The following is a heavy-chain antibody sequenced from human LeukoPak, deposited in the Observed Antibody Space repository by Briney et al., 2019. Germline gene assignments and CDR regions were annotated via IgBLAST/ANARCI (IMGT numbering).Heavy chain of an antibody. CDR3: ANYRGYSYGYNWFDP. D-gene: IGHD5-18*01. J-gene: IGHJ5*02. CDR2: ISAYNGNT. Sequence: GASVKVSCKASGYTFTSYGISWVRQAPGQGLECMGWISAYNGNTNYAQKLQGRVTMTTDTSTSTAYMELRSLRSEDTAVYYCANYRGYSYGYNWFDPWGQGTLVTVSS. V-gene: IGHV1-18*01. CDR1: GYTFTSYG.